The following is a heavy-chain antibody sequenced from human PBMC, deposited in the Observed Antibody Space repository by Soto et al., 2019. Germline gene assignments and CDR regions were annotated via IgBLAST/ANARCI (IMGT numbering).Heavy chain of an antibody. Sequence: PWGSLRLSCAASGFTFSTYDIHFVRQSTGKSREWVSAIGAADDPYYSGSVKGRFTISRENAKSSLSLQMNSLRVGDTAVYYCARAYSGQLPRRADYYYAMDVWGPGTTVTVSS. CDR2: IGAADDP. CDR3: ARAYSGQLPRRADYYYAMDV. D-gene: IGHD2-2*01. J-gene: IGHJ6*02. CDR1: GFTFSTYD. V-gene: IGHV3-13*05.